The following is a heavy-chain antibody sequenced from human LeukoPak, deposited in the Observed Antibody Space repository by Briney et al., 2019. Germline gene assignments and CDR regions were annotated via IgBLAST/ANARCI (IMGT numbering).Heavy chain of an antibody. J-gene: IGHJ4*02. CDR3: AKELVGADLDRLIDY. CDR1: GFTFSSYG. CDR2: ISYDGSNK. V-gene: IGHV3-30*18. D-gene: IGHD1-26*01. Sequence: GGSLRLSCAASGFTFSSYGMHWVRQAPGKGLEWVAVISYDGSNKYYADSVKGRFTISRDNSKNTLYLQMNSLRAEDTAVYYCAKELVGADLDRLIDYWGQGTLVTVSS.